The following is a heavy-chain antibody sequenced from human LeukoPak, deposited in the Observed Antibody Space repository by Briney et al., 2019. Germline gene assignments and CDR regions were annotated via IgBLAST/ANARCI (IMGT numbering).Heavy chain of an antibody. V-gene: IGHV3-21*01. D-gene: IGHD3-10*01. Sequence: GGSLRLPCAASGFTFSSYSMNWVRQAPGKGLEWVSSISSSSYIYYADSVKGRFTISRDNAKNSLYLQMNSLRAEDTAVYYCAKDRSMVRGVSNFDYWGQGTLVTVSS. CDR3: AKDRSMVRGVSNFDY. J-gene: IGHJ4*02. CDR2: ISSSSYI. CDR1: GFTFSSYS.